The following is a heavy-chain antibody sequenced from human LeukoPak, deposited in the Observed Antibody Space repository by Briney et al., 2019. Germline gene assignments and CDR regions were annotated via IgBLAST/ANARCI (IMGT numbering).Heavy chain of an antibody. CDR1: GDSVSSNSAA. J-gene: IGHJ4*02. V-gene: IGHV6-1*01. CDR3: ARAPRDSSWYSIWFRFDY. Sequence: SQTLSLTCAISGDSVSSNSAAWNWIRQSPSRGLEWLGGTYYRSKWYNDYAVSVKSRITINPDTSKNQFSLQLNSVTPEDTAVYYCARAPRDSSWYSIWFRFDYWGQGTLVTVSS. D-gene: IGHD6-13*01. CDR2: TYYRSKWYN.